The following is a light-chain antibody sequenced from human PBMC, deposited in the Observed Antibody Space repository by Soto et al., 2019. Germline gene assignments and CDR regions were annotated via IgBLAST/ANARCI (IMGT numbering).Light chain of an antibody. J-gene: IGLJ1*01. CDR2: EVT. CDR3: TSYAGSNNFYG. Sequence: QSVLTQPPSASGSPGQPVTISCTGTSSDVGGYNYVSWYQQHPGKAPKLIIYEVTMRPSGVPDWFSGSKSGNTASLTVSGLQAEDEADYYCTSYAGSNNFYGFGTGTKVT. CDR1: SSDVGGYNY. V-gene: IGLV2-8*01.